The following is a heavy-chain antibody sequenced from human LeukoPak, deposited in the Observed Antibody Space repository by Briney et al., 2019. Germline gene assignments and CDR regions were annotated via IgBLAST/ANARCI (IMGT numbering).Heavy chain of an antibody. CDR3: ARDGGSSGSLYYYMDV. J-gene: IGHJ6*03. D-gene: IGHD3-10*01. CDR1: GFTFSSYW. Sequence: AGSLRLSCAASGFTFSSYWMRWVRQAPGKGLVWVSRINSDGSSTTYADSVKGRFTISRDNAKNTLYLQMNSLRAEDTAVYYCARDGGSSGSLYYYMDVWGKGTTVTVS. V-gene: IGHV3-74*01. CDR2: INSDGSST.